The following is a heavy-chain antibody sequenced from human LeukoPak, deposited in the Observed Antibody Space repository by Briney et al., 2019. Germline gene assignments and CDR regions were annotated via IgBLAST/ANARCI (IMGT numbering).Heavy chain of an antibody. CDR2: IIPIFGTA. D-gene: IGHD4-17*01. CDR1: GGTFSSYA. CDR3: ARGGYGDYEDY. J-gene: IGHJ4*02. Sequence: SVKVSCKASGGTFSSYAISWVRQAPGQGLEWMGGIIPIFGTANYAQKFQGRVTITADKSTSTAYMELRSLRSDDTAVYYCARGGYGDYEDYWGQGTLVTVSS. V-gene: IGHV1-69*06.